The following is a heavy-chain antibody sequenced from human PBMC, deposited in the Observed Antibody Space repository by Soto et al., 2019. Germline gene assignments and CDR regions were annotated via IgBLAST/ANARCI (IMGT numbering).Heavy chain of an antibody. J-gene: IGHJ5*02. D-gene: IGHD2-15*01. CDR2: ISAYNGNT. CDR1: GYTFTSYG. V-gene: IGHV1-18*04. Sequence: ASVKVSCKASGYTFTSYGISWVRQAPGQGLEWMGWISAYNGNTNYAQKLQGRVTMTTDTSTSTAYMELRSLRSDDTAVYYCARDASCSGGSCNNWFDPCGQRTLVTVSS. CDR3: ARDASCSGGSCNNWFDP.